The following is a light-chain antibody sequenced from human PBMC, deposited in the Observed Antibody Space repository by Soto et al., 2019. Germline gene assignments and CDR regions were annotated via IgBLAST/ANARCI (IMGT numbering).Light chain of an antibody. CDR2: GSS. J-gene: IGKJ2*01. V-gene: IGKV3-20*01. CDR3: QQYGSSPPYT. Sequence: EIVLTQSPGTLSLSPGERATLSCRASQSVSGNYLAWYQQKPGQSPRLLIYGSSDRATGIPDTFSGSGSGTDFTLTITSVEPEDFAVYYCQQYGSSPPYTFGQGTKLEIK. CDR1: QSVSGNY.